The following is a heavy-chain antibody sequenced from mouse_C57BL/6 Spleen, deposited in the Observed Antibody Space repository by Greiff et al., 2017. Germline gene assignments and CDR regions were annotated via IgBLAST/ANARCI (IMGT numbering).Heavy chain of an antibody. CDR1: GYAFSSSW. CDR3: ARGTVGY. CDR2: IYPGDGDT. D-gene: IGHD1-1*01. V-gene: IGHV1-82*01. Sequence: VQLKESGPELVKPGASVKISCKASGYAFSSSWMNWVKQRPGTGLEWIGRIYPGDGDTNYNGKFKGKATLTADKSSSTAYMQLSSLTSEDSAVYFCARGTVGYWGQGTTLTVSS. J-gene: IGHJ2*01.